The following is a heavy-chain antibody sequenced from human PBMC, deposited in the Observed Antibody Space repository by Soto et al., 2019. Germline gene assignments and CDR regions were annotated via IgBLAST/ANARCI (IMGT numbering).Heavy chain of an antibody. D-gene: IGHD3-16*01. Sequence: SLRLSCAASGFTFSSYAMSWVRQAPGKGLEWVSAISGSGGSTYYADSVKGRFTISRDNSKNTLYLQMNSLRAEDTAVYYCATDMITFGGLDDPDAFDIWDQGTMVTVSS. CDR3: ATDMITFGGLDDPDAFDI. V-gene: IGHV3-23*01. CDR1: GFTFSSYA. J-gene: IGHJ3*02. CDR2: ISGSGGST.